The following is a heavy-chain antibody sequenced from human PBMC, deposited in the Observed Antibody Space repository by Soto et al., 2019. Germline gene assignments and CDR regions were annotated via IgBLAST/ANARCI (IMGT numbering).Heavy chain of an antibody. V-gene: IGHV3-23*01. CDR3: AKASTNGGWFNRFDS. D-gene: IGHD6-19*01. J-gene: IGHJ4*02. CDR2: LSVSSTST. CDR1: GFSLLNSA. Sequence: GGSLRLSGAAPGFSLLNSAMTWGRQAPGKGREGVSGLSVSSTSTYYADPLKARFTISTANSRATPSLQMTTLTPDAPAGNTVAKASTNGGWFNRFDSWGQGALVTVSS.